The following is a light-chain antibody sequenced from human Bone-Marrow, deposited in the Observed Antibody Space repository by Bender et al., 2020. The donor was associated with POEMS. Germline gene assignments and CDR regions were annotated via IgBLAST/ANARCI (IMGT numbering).Light chain of an antibody. Sequence: QSALTQPASVSASPGQSISISCTGTSNDIGFSKSASWYQQHPDKAPKLIISGATDRPPGISDRFSGSLSDNTAFLVISGLRSEDEASYICASYTRDTSVIFGGGTRVTVL. J-gene: IGLJ2*01. CDR1: SNDIGFSKS. CDR2: GAT. CDR3: ASYTRDTSVI. V-gene: IGLV2-14*01.